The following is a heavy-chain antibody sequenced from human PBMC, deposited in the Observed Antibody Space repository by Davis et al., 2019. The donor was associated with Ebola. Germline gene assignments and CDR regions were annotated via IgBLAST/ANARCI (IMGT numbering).Heavy chain of an antibody. J-gene: IGHJ4*02. CDR2: ISYDGSNK. CDR1: GFTFSSYG. V-gene: IGHV3-30*18. Sequence: GGSLRLSCAASGFTFSSYGMHWVRQAPGKGLEWVAVISYDGSNKYYADSVKGRFTISRDNSKNTLYLQMNSLRTEDTAVYYCAKDKPENYDFWSGYLDYWGQGTLVTVSS. D-gene: IGHD3-3*01. CDR3: AKDKPENYDFWSGYLDY.